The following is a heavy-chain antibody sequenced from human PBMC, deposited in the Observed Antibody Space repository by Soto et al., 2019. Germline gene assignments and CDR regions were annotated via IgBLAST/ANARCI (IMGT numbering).Heavy chain of an antibody. Sequence: SETLSLTCTVSGGSISSGGYYWSWIRQHPGKGLEWIGYIYYSGSTYYNPSLKSRVTISVDTSKNQFSLKLSSVTAADTAVYYCASIGRGYSYGYYSSYYYYGMDVWGQGTTVTVSS. CDR2: IYYSGST. V-gene: IGHV4-31*03. CDR3: ASIGRGYSYGYYSSYYYYGMDV. J-gene: IGHJ6*02. D-gene: IGHD5-18*01. CDR1: GGSISSGGYY.